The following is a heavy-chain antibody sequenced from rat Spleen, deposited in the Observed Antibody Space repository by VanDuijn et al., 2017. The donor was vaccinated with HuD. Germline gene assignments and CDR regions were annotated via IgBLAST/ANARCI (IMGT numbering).Heavy chain of an antibody. CDR3: TRHFSPADYYSTFPVLY. V-gene: IGHV5-25*01. CDR2: ISPNGGSI. CDR1: GFTFSDYY. D-gene: IGHD1-2*01. Sequence: EVQLVESGGGLVQPGRSLKLSCAASGFTFSDYYMAWVRQAPTKGLEWVASISPNGGSIYYRDSVKGRFTISRDNAKSTLYLQMDSLRSEDTATYYCTRHFSPADYYSTFPVLYWGQGTLVTVSS. J-gene: IGHJ3*01.